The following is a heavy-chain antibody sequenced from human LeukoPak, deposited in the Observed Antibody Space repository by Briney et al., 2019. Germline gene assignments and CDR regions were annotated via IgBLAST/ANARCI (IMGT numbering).Heavy chain of an antibody. J-gene: IGHJ4*02. CDR2: INHSGST. CDR3: ARVPIVYYGSGSYYKKGTFDY. CDR1: GGSFSGYY. D-gene: IGHD3-10*01. V-gene: IGHV4-34*01. Sequence: SETLSLTCAVYGGSFSGYYWSWIRQPPGKGLEWIGEINHSGSTNYNPSLKSRVTISVDTSKNQFSLKLSSVTAADTAVYHCARVPIVYYGSGSYYKKGTFDYWGQGTLVTVSS.